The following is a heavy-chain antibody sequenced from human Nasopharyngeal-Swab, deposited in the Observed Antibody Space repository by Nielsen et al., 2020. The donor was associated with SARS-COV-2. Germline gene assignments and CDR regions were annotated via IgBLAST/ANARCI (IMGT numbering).Heavy chain of an antibody. CDR2: INPNSGGT. V-gene: IGHV1-2*04. CDR1: GYTFTGDY. CDR3: ARGGYSSGWPDRYGMDV. J-gene: IGHJ6*02. Sequence: ASVKVSCKASGYTFTGDYMHWERQAPGQGLEGMGWINPNSGGTNYAQKFQGWVTMTRDTSISTAYMELSRLRSDDTAVYYCARGGYSSGWPDRYGMDVWGQGTTVTVSS. D-gene: IGHD6-19*01.